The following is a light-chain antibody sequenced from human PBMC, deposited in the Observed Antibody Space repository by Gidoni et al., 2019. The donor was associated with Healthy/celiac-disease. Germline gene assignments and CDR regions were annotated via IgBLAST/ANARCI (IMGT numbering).Light chain of an antibody. J-gene: IGKJ4*01. CDR1: QALSNY. Sequence: IQMTQSPSSLSASVGDRVTITCQASQALSNYLNWYQQKPGKAPKLLIDDASNLETGVPSRFSGSGSGTDFTFTISSLQHEDIATYYCQQYDNLTFGGGTKVEIK. CDR3: QQYDNLT. CDR2: DAS. V-gene: IGKV1-33*01.